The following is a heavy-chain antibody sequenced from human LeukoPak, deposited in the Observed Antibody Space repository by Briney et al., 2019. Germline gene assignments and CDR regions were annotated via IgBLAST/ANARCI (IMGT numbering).Heavy chain of an antibody. D-gene: IGHD1-26*01. CDR3: AKDIAGDTGLGYFDY. Sequence: PGGSLRLSCAASGFTFGSYQMNWVRQAPGKGLEWVSYIGTIISTTYYADSVKGRFTISRDNAKNSLYLQMNSLRAEDTALYYCAKDIAGDTGLGYFDYWGQGTLVTVSS. CDR2: IGTIISTT. J-gene: IGHJ4*02. V-gene: IGHV3-48*03. CDR1: GFTFGSYQ.